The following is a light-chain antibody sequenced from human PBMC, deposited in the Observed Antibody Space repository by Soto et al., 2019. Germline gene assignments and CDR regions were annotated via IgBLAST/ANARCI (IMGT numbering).Light chain of an antibody. J-gene: IGLJ2*01. CDR1: SSDVGGYDY. V-gene: IGLV2-8*01. Sequence: QSVLTQPASVSGSPGQSITISCTGTSSDVGGYDYVSWYQQHPGKAPKLMIFEVNKRPSGVPDRFSGSKSGNTASLTVSGLQAEDEADYYCTSFAGINNFVVFGGGTKVTVL. CDR3: TSFAGINNFVV. CDR2: EVN.